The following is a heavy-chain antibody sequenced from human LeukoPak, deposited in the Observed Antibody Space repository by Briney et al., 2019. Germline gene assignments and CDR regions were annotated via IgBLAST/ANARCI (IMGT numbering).Heavy chain of an antibody. V-gene: IGHV3-66*01. CDR3: AREHGDYTEYYFDY. CDR1: VFTVSSNY. D-gene: IGHD4-17*01. Sequence: GGSLRLSCVVSVFTVSSNYMSWVRQAPGKGLEWVSLIYSCGSTYYAGSVKGRFTIYKDNSKNTLYLKMNSLRAEDTAVYYCAREHGDYTEYYFDYWGQGTLVTVSS. CDR2: IYSCGST. J-gene: IGHJ4*02.